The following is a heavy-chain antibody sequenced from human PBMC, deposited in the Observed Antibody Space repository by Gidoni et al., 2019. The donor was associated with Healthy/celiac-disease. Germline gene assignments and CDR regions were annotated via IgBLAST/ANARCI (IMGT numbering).Heavy chain of an antibody. CDR1: GYTFTSYD. J-gene: IGHJ6*02. CDR2: MNPNSGNT. D-gene: IGHD3-3*01. CDR3: ARSHYDTQYYDFWSGYFYYYGMDV. V-gene: IGHV1-8*01. Sequence: QVQLVQSGAEVKKPGASVKVSCKASGYTFTSYDINWVRHATGQGLEWMGWMNPNSGNTGYAQKFQGRVTMTRNTSISTAYMELGSLRSEDTAVYYCARSHYDTQYYDFWSGYFYYYGMDVWGQGTTVTVSS.